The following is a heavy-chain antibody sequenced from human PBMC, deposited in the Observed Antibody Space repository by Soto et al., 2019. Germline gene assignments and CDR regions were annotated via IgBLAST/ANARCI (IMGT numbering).Heavy chain of an antibody. Sequence: TSETLSLTCTVSGGSISSSSYYWGWIRQPPGKGLEWIGSIYYSGSTYYNPSLKSRVTISVDTSKNQFSLKLSSVTAADTAVYYCARLSRARAGIAAAGRVYNWFDPWGQGTLVTVSS. D-gene: IGHD6-13*01. CDR2: IYYSGST. CDR1: GGSISSSSYY. J-gene: IGHJ5*02. V-gene: IGHV4-39*01. CDR3: ARLSRARAGIAAAGRVYNWFDP.